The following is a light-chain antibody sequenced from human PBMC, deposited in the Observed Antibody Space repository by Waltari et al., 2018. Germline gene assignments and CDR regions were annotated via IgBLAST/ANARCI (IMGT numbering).Light chain of an antibody. Sequence: QLMLTQSPSASASLGASVKLTCTLSSGHSSYVIAWHQQQPEKGPRYLMKVNSDGSHIKGDGIPARFSGSSSGAERYLTISSLQSEDEADYYCQTGGFGIWVFGGGTKLTVL. J-gene: IGLJ3*02. V-gene: IGLV4-69*01. CDR1: SGHSSYV. CDR2: VNSDGSH. CDR3: QTGGFGIWV.